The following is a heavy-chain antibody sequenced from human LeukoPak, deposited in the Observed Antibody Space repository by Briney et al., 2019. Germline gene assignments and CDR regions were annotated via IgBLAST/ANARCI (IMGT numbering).Heavy chain of an antibody. V-gene: IGHV4-4*07. J-gene: IGHJ4*02. Sequence: SETLSLTCTVSGGSISSYYWSWIRQPAGKGLEWIGRIYTSGSTNYNPSLKSRLTMSVDTSKNQFSLKLSSVTAADTAVYYCARVGTSYPHVWYFDYWGQGTLVTVSS. CDR1: GGSISSYY. D-gene: IGHD1-26*01. CDR2: IYTSGST. CDR3: ARVGTSYPHVWYFDY.